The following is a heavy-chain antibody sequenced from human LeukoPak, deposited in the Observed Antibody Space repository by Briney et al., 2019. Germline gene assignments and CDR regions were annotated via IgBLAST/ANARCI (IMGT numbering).Heavy chain of an antibody. D-gene: IGHD1-26*01. V-gene: IGHV3-48*02. CDR3: ARGGGRSYYDAFDI. Sequence: GGSLRVSCAASGFTFSSYCMHWVRQAPGKGLEWVSFIRGSSTDTQYADSVKGRFTISRDIGRTALYLQMNSLRDEDMAVYYCARGGGRSYYDAFDIWDQGTVVTVSS. CDR1: GFTFSSYC. CDR2: IRGSSTDT. J-gene: IGHJ3*02.